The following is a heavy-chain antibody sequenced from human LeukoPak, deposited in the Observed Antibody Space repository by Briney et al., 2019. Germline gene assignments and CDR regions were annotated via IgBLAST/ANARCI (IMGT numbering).Heavy chain of an antibody. J-gene: IGHJ6*02. D-gene: IGHD3-16*01. CDR1: GYTFTSYG. CDR2: ISAYNGNT. Sequence: GASVKVSCKASGYTFTSYGISWVRQAPGQGLEWMGWISAYNGNTNYAQKLQGRVTMTTDTSTSTAYMELRSLRSDDTAVYYCARTQYYDYAWGSLPPPYYYGMDVWGQGTTVTVSS. CDR3: ARTQYYDYAWGSLPPPYYYGMDV. V-gene: IGHV1-18*01.